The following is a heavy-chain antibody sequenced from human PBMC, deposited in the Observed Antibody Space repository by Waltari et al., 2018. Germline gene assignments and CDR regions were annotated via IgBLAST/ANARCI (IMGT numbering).Heavy chain of an antibody. CDR2: INPNSGGT. V-gene: IGHV1-2*02. CDR3: ARGVKLMVGEYFQH. CDR1: GYTFTGYY. J-gene: IGHJ1*01. Sequence: QVQLVQSGAEVKKPGASVKVSCKASGYTFTGYYLHWLRQAPGQGLEWMGRINPNSGGTNYAQKCQGSVTMTRDTTISTAYMELSRLRSDDTAVYYCARGVKLMVGEYFQHWGQGTLVTVSS. D-gene: IGHD3-10*01.